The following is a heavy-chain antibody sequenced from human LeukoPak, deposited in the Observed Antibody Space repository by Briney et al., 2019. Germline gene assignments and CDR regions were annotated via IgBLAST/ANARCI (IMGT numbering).Heavy chain of an antibody. CDR3: ARAYNNNWYYFDY. D-gene: IGHD6-13*01. Sequence: SETLSLTCAVSGGFISSNTYYWGWIRQPPGKGLEWIGSIHYSGSAYNNPSLKSRVTISVDTSKNQFSLKLSSVTAADTAVYYCARAYNNNWYYFDYWGQGTLVTVSS. CDR1: GGFISSNTYY. CDR2: IHYSGSA. J-gene: IGHJ4*02. V-gene: IGHV4-39*01.